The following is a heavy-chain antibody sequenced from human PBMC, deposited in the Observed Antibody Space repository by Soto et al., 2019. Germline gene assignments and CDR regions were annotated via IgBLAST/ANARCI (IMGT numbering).Heavy chain of an antibody. Sequence: GGSLRLSCAASGFTFSDHYMDWVRQAPGKGLEWVGRARNRVNGYTTAYAASVRGRFSISRDDSKNSLYLQMNSLTAEDTAAYFCARLMGTAFDLWGQGTLVTVSS. V-gene: IGHV3-72*01. CDR2: ARNRVNGYTT. J-gene: IGHJ4*02. CDR1: GFTFSDHY. CDR3: ARLMGTAFDL. D-gene: IGHD2-8*01.